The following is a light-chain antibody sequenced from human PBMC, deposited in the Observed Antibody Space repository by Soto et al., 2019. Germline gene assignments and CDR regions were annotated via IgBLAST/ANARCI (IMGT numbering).Light chain of an antibody. CDR2: KAS. Sequence: DIPMTQSPSTLSASVGDRVTITCRASQSISSWLAWYQKKPGKAPKLLIYKASSLESEVPSRFSGSGSGTEFTLTISSLQPDDFATYYCQQYNSLWTFGQGTKVEIK. V-gene: IGKV1-5*03. J-gene: IGKJ1*01. CDR3: QQYNSLWT. CDR1: QSISSW.